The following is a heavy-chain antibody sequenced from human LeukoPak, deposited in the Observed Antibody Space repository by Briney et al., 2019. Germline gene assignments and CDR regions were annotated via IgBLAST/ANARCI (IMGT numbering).Heavy chain of an antibody. J-gene: IGHJ4*02. CDR1: GGSFSGYY. Sequence: SETLSLTCAVYGGSFSGYYWSGVRQPPGKGLEGGGEINHSGSTNYNPSLKRRVTISVVPPKNQFSLKLSSVTAADTAVYYCASRWGTRGYWGQGTLVTVSS. CDR3: ASRWGTRGY. CDR2: INHSGST. D-gene: IGHD1-14*01. V-gene: IGHV4-34*01.